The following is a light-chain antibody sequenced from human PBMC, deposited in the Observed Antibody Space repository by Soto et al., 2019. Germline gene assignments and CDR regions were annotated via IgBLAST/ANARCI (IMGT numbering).Light chain of an antibody. Sequence: EIVMTQSPATLSVSPGERATFSCRASQSVGTNLAWYRQKSGQAPSLLIYGASARAPGIPARFSGSGSGTEFTLTISSLQSEDFAVYYCQQYDNRRTFGQGTKLDIK. CDR3: QQYDNRRT. V-gene: IGKV3-15*01. CDR2: GAS. CDR1: QSVGTN. J-gene: IGKJ1*01.